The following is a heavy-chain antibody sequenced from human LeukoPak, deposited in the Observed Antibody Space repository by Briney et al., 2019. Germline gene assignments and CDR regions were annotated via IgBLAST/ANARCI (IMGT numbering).Heavy chain of an antibody. CDR1: GFTFSSYG. D-gene: IGHD5-12*01. Sequence: GGSLRLSCAASGFTFSSYGMHWVRQAPGKGLEWVAVISYDGSNKYYADSVKGRFTISRDNSKNTLYLQMNSLRAEDTAVYYCAAGYSGYGFLYYFDYWGQGTLVTVSS. J-gene: IGHJ4*02. CDR2: ISYDGSNK. V-gene: IGHV3-30*03. CDR3: AAGYSGYGFLYYFDY.